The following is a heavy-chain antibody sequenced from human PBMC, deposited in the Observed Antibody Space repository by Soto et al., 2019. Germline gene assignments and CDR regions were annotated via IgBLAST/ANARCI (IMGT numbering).Heavy chain of an antibody. D-gene: IGHD3-10*02. Sequence: PGGSLRLSCAASGFTFSNAWMSWVRQAPGKGLEWVGRIKSKTDGGTTDYAAPVKGRFTISRDDSKNTLYPQMNSLKTEDTAVYYCTTDQCSRLGFDPWGQGTLVTVSS. CDR2: IKSKTDGGTT. CDR1: GFTFSNAW. J-gene: IGHJ5*02. CDR3: TTDQCSRLGFDP. V-gene: IGHV3-15*01.